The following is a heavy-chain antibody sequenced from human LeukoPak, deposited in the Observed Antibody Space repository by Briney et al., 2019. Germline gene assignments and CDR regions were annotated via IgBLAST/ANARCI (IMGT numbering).Heavy chain of an antibody. D-gene: IGHD5-24*01. V-gene: IGHV4-34*01. Sequence: KTGGSLRLSCAVSGFTLSSYSMKWVRQPPGKGLEWIGEINHSGSTNYNPSLKSRVTISVDTSKNQFSLKLSSVTAADTAVYYCARGLRDGYNYVRYYYYYMDVWGKGTTVTVSS. CDR2: INHSGST. CDR3: ARGLRDGYNYVRYYYYYMDV. CDR1: GFTLSSYS. J-gene: IGHJ6*03.